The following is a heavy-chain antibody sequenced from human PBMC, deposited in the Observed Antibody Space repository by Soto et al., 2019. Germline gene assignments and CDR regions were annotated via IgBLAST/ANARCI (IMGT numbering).Heavy chain of an antibody. CDR1: GYTFTSYY. Sequence: ASVKVSCKTSGYTFTSYYMHWVRQAPGQGLEWMGIINPSGGSTSYAQKFQGRVTMTRDTSTSTVYMELSSLRSEDTAVYYCATLHYYYYGMDVWGQGTTVTVSS. J-gene: IGHJ6*02. V-gene: IGHV1-46*01. CDR3: ATLHYYYYGMDV. CDR2: INPSGGST.